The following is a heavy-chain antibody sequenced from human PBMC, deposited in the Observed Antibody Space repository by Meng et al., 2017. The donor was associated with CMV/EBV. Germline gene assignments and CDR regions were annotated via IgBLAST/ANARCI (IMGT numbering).Heavy chain of an antibody. Sequence: GKSLKISCAASGFTFSSYGMHWVRQAPGKGLEWVAFIRYDGSNKYYADSVKGRFTISRDNSKNTLYLQMNSLRAEETAVYYCAKDSSTSSAKGSYFDYWGQGTLVTVSS. CDR2: IRYDGSNK. D-gene: IGHD2-2*01. CDR3: AKDSSTSSAKGSYFDY. V-gene: IGHV3-30*02. J-gene: IGHJ4*02. CDR1: GFTFSSYG.